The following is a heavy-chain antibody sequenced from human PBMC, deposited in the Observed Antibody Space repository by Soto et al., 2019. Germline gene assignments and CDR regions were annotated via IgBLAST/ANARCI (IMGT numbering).Heavy chain of an antibody. V-gene: IGHV1-69*06. CDR2: IIPIFGTA. CDR3: ASGAPDCSGGSCYSSDYFDY. CDR1: GGTFSSYA. D-gene: IGHD2-15*01. J-gene: IGHJ4*02. Sequence: QVQLVQSGAEVKKPGSSVKVSCKASGGTFSSYAISWVRQAPGQGLEWMGGIIPIFGTANYAQKFQGRVTITADNSTSTAYMELSSLRCEDTAVYYCASGAPDCSGGSCYSSDYFDYWGQGTLVTVSS.